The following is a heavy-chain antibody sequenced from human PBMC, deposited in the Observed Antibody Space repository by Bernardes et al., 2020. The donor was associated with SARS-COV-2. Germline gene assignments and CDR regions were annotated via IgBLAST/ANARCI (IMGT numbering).Heavy chain of an antibody. D-gene: IGHD3-9*01. CDR3: AREYYDILTGYYEGGNWFDP. J-gene: IGHJ5*02. CDR1: GFTFSDYY. CDR2: ISSSSSNT. V-gene: IGHV3-11*05. Sequence: GGSLRLSCAASGFTFSDYYMSWIRQAPGKGLEWVSYISSSSSNTNYADSVKGRFTISRDNAKNSLYLQMNSLRAEDTAVYYCAREYYDILTGYYEGGNWFDPWGQGTLVTVSS.